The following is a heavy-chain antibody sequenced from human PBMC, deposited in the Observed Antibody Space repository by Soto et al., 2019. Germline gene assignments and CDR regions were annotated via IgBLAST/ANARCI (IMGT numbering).Heavy chain of an antibody. D-gene: IGHD3-9*01. J-gene: IGHJ4*02. CDR2: VGGSGENT. CDR3: AKVLTGYYYYFEY. V-gene: IGHV3-23*01. CDR1: GFTFRSYA. Sequence: GSLRLSCAASGFTFRSYAMIWVRQAPGKGLEWVSGVGGSGENTYYADSVKGRFTISRDNSKNTVYLQISSLRAEDTAVYYCAKVLTGYYYYFEYWGQGTLVTVSS.